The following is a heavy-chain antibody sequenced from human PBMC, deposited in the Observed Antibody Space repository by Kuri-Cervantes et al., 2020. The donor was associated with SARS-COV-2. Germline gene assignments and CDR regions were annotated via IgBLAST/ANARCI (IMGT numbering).Heavy chain of an antibody. CDR3: ARDIVTVDYDFWSGYYGPSYFDY. Sequence: GESLKISCAASGFTFSSYWMHWVRQAPGKGLVWVSRTNSDGSSTSYADSVKGRFTISRDNAKNTLYLQMNSLRAEDTAVYYCARDIVTVDYDFWSGYYGPSYFDYWGQGTLVTVSS. CDR2: TNSDGSST. J-gene: IGHJ4*02. V-gene: IGHV3-74*01. D-gene: IGHD3-3*01. CDR1: GFTFSSYW.